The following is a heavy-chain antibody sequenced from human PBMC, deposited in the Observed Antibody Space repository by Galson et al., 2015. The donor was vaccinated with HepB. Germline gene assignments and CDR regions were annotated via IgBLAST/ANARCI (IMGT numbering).Heavy chain of an antibody. CDR2: IRNKANSYTT. V-gene: IGHV3-72*01. J-gene: IGHJ4*02. CDR3: ARDSNGLDH. D-gene: IGHD3-22*01. Sequence: SLRLSCAASGYTFSDLYIDWVRQAPGKGLEWVGRIRNKANSYTTEYAASVKGRFSISRDDSKNSVYLQMNSLKTEDTAVYYCARDSNGLDHWGQGTLVTVSS. CDR1: GYTFSDLY.